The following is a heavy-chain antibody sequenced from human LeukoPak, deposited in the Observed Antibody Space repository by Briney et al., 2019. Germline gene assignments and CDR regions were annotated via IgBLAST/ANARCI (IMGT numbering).Heavy chain of an antibody. D-gene: IGHD2-15*01. Sequence: SVKVSCKASGGTFSSYAVSWVRQAPGQGLEGMGGIIPIFGTANYAQKFQGRVTITADESTSTAYMELSSLRSEDTAVYYCARVRPPIYCSGGSCYDNRGYYYMDVWGKGTTVTISS. J-gene: IGHJ6*03. CDR2: IIPIFGTA. CDR3: ARVRPPIYCSGGSCYDNRGYYYMDV. V-gene: IGHV1-69*13. CDR1: GGTFSSYA.